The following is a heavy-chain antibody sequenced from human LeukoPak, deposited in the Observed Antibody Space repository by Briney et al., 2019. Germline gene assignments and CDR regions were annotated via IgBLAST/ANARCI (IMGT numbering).Heavy chain of an antibody. CDR3: ARDLGYCSGPDWFDP. CDR1: GFTFSSYE. D-gene: IGHD3-10*01. J-gene: IGHJ5*02. CDR2: ISSSGSSI. Sequence: GGSLRLSCAAPGFTFSSYEMNWVRQAPGKGLEWVSYISSSGSSIYYTDSVKGRFTISRDNAKNSLYLQMNSLKTEDTAVYFCARDLGYCSGPDWFDPWGQGTLVTVSS. V-gene: IGHV3-48*03.